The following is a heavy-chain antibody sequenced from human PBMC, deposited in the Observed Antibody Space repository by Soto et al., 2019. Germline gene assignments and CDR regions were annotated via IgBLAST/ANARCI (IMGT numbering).Heavy chain of an antibody. CDR1: GFAFSSNW. D-gene: IGHD3-22*01. Sequence: GGALILSCAASGFAFSSNWMHWVRQAPGKGLVWVSRINSDGSKTNYADSVKGRFTISRDNVKNTLYLQLSSLRAEDTAMYFCAKNYWYDSSGYFSWFDLWGQGT. CDR2: INSDGSKT. CDR3: AKNYWYDSSGYFSWFDL. J-gene: IGHJ5*02. V-gene: IGHV3-74*01.